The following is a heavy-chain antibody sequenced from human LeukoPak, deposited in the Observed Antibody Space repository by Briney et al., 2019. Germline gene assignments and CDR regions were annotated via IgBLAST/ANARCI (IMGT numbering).Heavy chain of an antibody. CDR3: AKDSEYDYVWGSHFDY. D-gene: IGHD3-16*01. Sequence: GGSLRLSCAASGFTFSSYWMHWVRQAPGKGLVWVSRVNSDGSSTTYADSVKGRFTISRDNAKNTLYLQMNSLRAEDTAVYYCAKDSEYDYVWGSHFDYWGQGTLVTVSS. CDR1: GFTFSSYW. J-gene: IGHJ4*02. V-gene: IGHV3-74*01. CDR2: VNSDGSST.